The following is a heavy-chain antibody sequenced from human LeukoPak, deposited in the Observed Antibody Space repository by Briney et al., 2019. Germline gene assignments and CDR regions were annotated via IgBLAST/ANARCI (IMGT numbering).Heavy chain of an antibody. CDR3: AKGEFGRGWPN. CDR1: GFTFSSYA. Sequence: PGGSLGLSCAASGFTFSSYALNWVRQAPRKGLEWVSGISNNGVNRNYADSVKGRFTISRDNSKNTLYLQMNSLRAEDTAVYYCAKGEFGRGWPNWGQGTLVTVSS. J-gene: IGHJ4*02. V-gene: IGHV3-23*01. CDR2: ISNNGVNR. D-gene: IGHD6-19*01.